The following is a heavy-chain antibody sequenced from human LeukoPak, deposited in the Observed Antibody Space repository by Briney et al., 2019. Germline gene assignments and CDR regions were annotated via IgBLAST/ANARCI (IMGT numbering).Heavy chain of an antibody. V-gene: IGHV3-30*02. Sequence: GGSLRLSCAASGFDFSKFVMRWVRQAPGKGPESVAFIRYDGSNQFYADSVKGRFTISRDNSQNLLYLEMTSLISEDTAVYYCAKDRSGTYFYFYMDVWGKGTTVTVSS. CDR3: AKDRSGTYFYFYMDV. J-gene: IGHJ6*03. CDR1: GFDFSKFV. CDR2: IRYDGSNQ. D-gene: IGHD1-26*01.